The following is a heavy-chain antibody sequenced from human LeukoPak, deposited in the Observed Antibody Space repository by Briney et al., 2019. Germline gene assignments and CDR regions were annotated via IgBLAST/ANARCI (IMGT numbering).Heavy chain of an antibody. D-gene: IGHD6-13*01. V-gene: IGHV3-30*18. J-gene: IGHJ4*02. Sequence: GGSLRLSCAASGFIFSSYAMSWVRQAPGKGLEWVAVISYDGSNKYYADSVKGRFTISRDNSKNTLYLQMNSLRAEDTAVYYCAKPVRAAAVPFDYWGQGTLVTVSS. CDR2: ISYDGSNK. CDR1: GFIFSSYA. CDR3: AKPVRAAAVPFDY.